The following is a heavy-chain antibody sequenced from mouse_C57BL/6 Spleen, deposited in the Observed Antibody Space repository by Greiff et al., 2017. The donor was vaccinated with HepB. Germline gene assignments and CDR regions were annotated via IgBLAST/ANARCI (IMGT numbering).Heavy chain of an antibody. CDR1: GYTFTSYW. CDR2: INPSNGGT. Sequence: QVQLQQPGTELVKPGASVKLSCKASGYTFTSYWMHWVKQRPGQGLEWIGNINPSNGGTNYNEKFKSKATLTVDKSSSTAYRQLSSLTSEDSAVYYCARSGRNYWYFDVWGTGTTVTVSS. D-gene: IGHD3-1*01. V-gene: IGHV1-53*01. CDR3: ARSGRNYWYFDV. J-gene: IGHJ1*03.